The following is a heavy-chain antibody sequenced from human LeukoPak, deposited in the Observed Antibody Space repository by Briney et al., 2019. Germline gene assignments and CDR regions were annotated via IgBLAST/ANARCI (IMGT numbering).Heavy chain of an antibody. Sequence: SETLSLTCTVSGYSISSGYYWGWIRQPPGKGLEWIGSIYHSGSTYYNPSLKSRVTISVDASKNQFSLKLSSVTAADTAVYYCARVEYSSSWYNYYGMDVWGQGTTVTVSS. CDR2: IYHSGST. V-gene: IGHV4-38-2*02. CDR1: GYSISSGYY. J-gene: IGHJ6*02. CDR3: ARVEYSSSWYNYYGMDV. D-gene: IGHD6-13*01.